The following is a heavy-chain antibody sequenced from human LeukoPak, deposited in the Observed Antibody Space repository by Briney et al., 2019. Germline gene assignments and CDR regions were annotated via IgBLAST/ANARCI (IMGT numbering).Heavy chain of an antibody. J-gene: IGHJ4*02. CDR3: AKGYQLLSSNPYYFDC. D-gene: IGHD2-2*01. CDR2: IQYDGGDK. CDR1: GFIFSNYG. Sequence: GGSLRLSCAASGFIFSNYGMHWVRQAPGKGLEWVAFIQYDGGDKFYADSMKGRFTISRDNSKNTLYLQMSSLTAADTAVYYCAKGYQLLSSNPYYFDCWGQGTLVTVSS. V-gene: IGHV3-30*02.